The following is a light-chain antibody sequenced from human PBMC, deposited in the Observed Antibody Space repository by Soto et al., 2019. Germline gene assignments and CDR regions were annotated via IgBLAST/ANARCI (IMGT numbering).Light chain of an antibody. Sequence: VMTQSPATLSVSPGDRATLSCRASQNLRSSLGWYQQKPGQPPRLLIYGASNRATGIPARFSGSGSGTEFTLTISSLQSEDFAVYFCQQYNIWPQTFGQGTKVDIK. J-gene: IGKJ1*01. CDR1: QNLRSS. V-gene: IGKV3-15*01. CDR3: QQYNIWPQT. CDR2: GAS.